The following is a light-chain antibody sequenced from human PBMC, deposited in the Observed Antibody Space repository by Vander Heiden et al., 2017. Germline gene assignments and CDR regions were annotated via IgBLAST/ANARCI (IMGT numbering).Light chain of an antibody. CDR1: QSSSSL. V-gene: IGKV1-5*01. CDR3: QHDNSYPET. Sequence: IQITQSPSTLSASVERRVTICCRSNQSSSSLLSWYQQKPEEAPKLLIDDASSLESGVPSMFGGSGSGTEFILTISSLQPDYVATYYCQHDNSYPETFGQGTKVEIK. CDR2: DAS. J-gene: IGKJ1*01.